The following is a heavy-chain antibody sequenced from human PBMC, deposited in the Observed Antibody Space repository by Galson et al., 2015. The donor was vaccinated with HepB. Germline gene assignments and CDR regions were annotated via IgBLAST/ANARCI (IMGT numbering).Heavy chain of an antibody. D-gene: IGHD6-6*01. CDR2: IWYDGSDK. CDR3: ARDIAARRLDY. CDR1: GFTFRNHG. V-gene: IGHV3-33*01. Sequence: SLRLSCAASGFTFRNHGMHWVRQAPGKGLEWVAVIWYDGSDKYYADSVKGRFIISRDNSKNTLDLQMNSPGVEDTAVYYCARDIAARRLDYWGQGTLVIVSS. J-gene: IGHJ4*02.